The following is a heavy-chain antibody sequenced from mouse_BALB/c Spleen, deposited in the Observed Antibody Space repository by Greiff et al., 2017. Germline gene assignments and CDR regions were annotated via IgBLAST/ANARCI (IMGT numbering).Heavy chain of an antibody. V-gene: IGHV1-9*01. J-gene: IGHJ1*01. CDR2: ILPGSGST. CDR1: GYTFSSYW. Sequence: VQLQQSGAELMKPGASVKISCKATGYTFSSYWIEWVKQRPGHGLEWIGEILPGSGSTNYNEKFKGKATFTADTSSNTAYMQLSSLTSEDSAVYYCAREGIYYGSSPWYFDVWGAGTTVTVSS. CDR3: AREGIYYGSSPWYFDV. D-gene: IGHD1-1*01.